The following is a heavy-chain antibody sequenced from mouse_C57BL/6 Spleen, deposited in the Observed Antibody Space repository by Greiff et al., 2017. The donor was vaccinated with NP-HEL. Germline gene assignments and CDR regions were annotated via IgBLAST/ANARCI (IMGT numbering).Heavy chain of an antibody. Sequence: EVKLMESGEGLVKPGGSLKLSCAASGFTFSSYAMSWVRQTPEKRLEWVAYISSGGDYIYYADTVKGRFTISRDNARNNLYLQMSSLKSEDTAMYYCTRQATGGFDYWGQGTTLTVSS. CDR2: ISSGGDYI. D-gene: IGHD1-1*02. V-gene: IGHV5-9-1*02. CDR3: TRQATGGFDY. CDR1: GFTFSSYA. J-gene: IGHJ2*01.